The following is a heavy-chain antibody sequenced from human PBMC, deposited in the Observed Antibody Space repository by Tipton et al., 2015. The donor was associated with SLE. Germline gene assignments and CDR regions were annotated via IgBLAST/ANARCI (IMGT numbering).Heavy chain of an antibody. CDR1: GGSISSNNYF. V-gene: IGHV4-39*01. Sequence: GLVKPSETLSLTCTVSGGSISSNNYFWGWIRQPPGKGLEWIGSVYNSGTTYYNPSLKSRVTTSVDTARNQFSLKLTSVTASDTAVYYCAGMGSYMAALIWCQGTLVTVSS. CDR2: VYNSGTT. J-gene: IGHJ4*02. CDR3: AGMGSYMAALI. D-gene: IGHD6-13*01.